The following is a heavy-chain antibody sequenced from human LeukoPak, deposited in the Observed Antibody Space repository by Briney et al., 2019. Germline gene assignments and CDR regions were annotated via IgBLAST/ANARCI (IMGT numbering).Heavy chain of an antibody. D-gene: IGHD4-17*01. J-gene: IGHJ4*02. V-gene: IGHV3-66*01. CDR3: ARVRAGDYYDY. Sequence: GGSLRLSCAASGFTVSSNYMSWVRQAPGKGLEWVSVIYSGGSTYYADSVKGRFTISRDNSKTTLYLQMNSLRADDTAVYYCARVRAGDYYDYWGQGTQVTVSS. CDR1: GFTVSSNY. CDR2: IYSGGST.